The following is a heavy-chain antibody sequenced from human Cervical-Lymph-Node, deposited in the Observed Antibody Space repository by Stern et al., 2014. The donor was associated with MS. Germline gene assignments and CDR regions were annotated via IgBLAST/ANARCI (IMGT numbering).Heavy chain of an antibody. J-gene: IGHJ4*02. Sequence: QVQLQESGPGLVKPSETLSLTCTVSGDSISRRSYYWSWIRQPPGKGLEWIGFSYYGGSTKYNPSLNSRVTILQDSSKNQISLKLNSVTAADSAVYYCARDGYSSTEYYLEYWGQGILVTVSS. V-gene: IGHV4-61*01. D-gene: IGHD2-2*01. CDR3: ARDGYSSTEYYLEY. CDR2: SYYGGST. CDR1: GDSISRRSYY.